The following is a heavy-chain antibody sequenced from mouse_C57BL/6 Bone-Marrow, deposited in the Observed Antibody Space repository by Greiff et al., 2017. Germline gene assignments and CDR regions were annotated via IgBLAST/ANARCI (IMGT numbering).Heavy chain of an antibody. CDR1: GYAFSSYW. J-gene: IGHJ3*01. CDR2: IYPGDGDT. Sequence: VQLQQSGAELVKPGASVKISCKASGYAFSSYWMNWVKQRPGKGLEWIGQIYPGDGDTNYNGKFKGKATLTADKASSTAYMQLSSLNSEESAVYFCARGRGGDGFAFWDRGTLVTVSA. D-gene: IGHD2-13*01. CDR3: ARGRGGDGFAF. V-gene: IGHV1-80*01.